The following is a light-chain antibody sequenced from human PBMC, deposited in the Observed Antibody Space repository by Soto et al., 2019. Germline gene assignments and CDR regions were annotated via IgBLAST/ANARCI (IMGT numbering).Light chain of an antibody. CDR1: RSDVGGYNY. CDR3: SSFTPVNTFVV. J-gene: IGLJ2*01. CDR2: DVT. V-gene: IGLV2-14*03. Sequence: QSALTQPASVSGFPGQSITISCTGSRSDVGGYNYVSWYQQHPAKAPKMIIYDVTSRPSGVSNRFSGSKSGNTSSLTISGLQAEDEADYYCSSFTPVNTFVVFGRGTQLTVL.